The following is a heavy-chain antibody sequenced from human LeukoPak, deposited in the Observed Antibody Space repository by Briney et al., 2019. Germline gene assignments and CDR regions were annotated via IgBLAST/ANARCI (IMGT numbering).Heavy chain of an antibody. V-gene: IGHV1-2*02. Sequence: GASVKVSCKASGYTFTGYYMHWVRQAPGQELECMGWINPNSGGTNYAQKFHGRVTMTRDTSISTAYMELSRLRSDDTAGYYCARSRRYCSGGSCYSRLDYWGQGTLVTVSS. J-gene: IGHJ4*02. CDR1: GYTFTGYY. CDR2: INPNSGGT. CDR3: ARSRRYCSGGSCYSRLDY. D-gene: IGHD2-15*01.